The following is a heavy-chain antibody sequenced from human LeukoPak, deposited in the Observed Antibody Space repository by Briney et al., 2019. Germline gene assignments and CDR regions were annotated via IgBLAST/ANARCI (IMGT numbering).Heavy chain of an antibody. CDR2: ISGSGTTI. V-gene: IGHV3-48*03. J-gene: IGHJ5*02. CDR1: GFTVSSNE. D-gene: IGHD6-13*01. Sequence: GGSLRLSCAASGFTVSSNEMSWVRQAPGKGLEWISYISGSGTTIYYADSVKGRFTISRDNAKNSPYLQMNSLRAEDTTVYYCARGVAAAGYGGGWFDPWGQGTLVTVSS. CDR3: ARGVAAAGYGGGWFDP.